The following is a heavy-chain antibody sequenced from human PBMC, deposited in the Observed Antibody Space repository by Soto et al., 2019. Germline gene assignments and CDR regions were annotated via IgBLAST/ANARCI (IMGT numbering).Heavy chain of an antibody. V-gene: IGHV1-8*01. Sequence: ASVKVSGKGSVYTFTSYDIHCGRHSPGLGLEWMGWMNPRRGNTGYAQKFQGTVTMTRNTSISTAYMELTSLRSEDTAVYYCARGPPRHAEYYDILTGYPTSLDAFDIWGQGTMVTVSS. CDR2: MNPRRGNT. CDR3: ARGPPRHAEYYDILTGYPTSLDAFDI. D-gene: IGHD3-9*01. J-gene: IGHJ3*02. CDR1: VYTFTSYD.